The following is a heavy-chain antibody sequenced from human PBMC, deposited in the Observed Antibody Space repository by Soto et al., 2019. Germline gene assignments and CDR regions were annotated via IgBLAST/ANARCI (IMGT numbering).Heavy chain of an antibody. CDR2: ISAYNGNT. V-gene: IGHV1-18*04. Sequence: ASVKVSCKASGYTFTSYGISWVRQAPGQGLEWMGWISAYNGNTNYAQKLQGRVTMTTDTSTSTAYMELRSLRSDDTAVYYCALDTAMASTPGGFDYWGQGTLVTVSS. CDR1: GYTFTSYG. CDR3: ALDTAMASTPGGFDY. D-gene: IGHD5-18*01. J-gene: IGHJ4*02.